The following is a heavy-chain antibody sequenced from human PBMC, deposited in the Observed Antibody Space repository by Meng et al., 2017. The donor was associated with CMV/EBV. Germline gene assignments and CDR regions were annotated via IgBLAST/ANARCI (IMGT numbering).Heavy chain of an antibody. CDR2: ISSSGSTI. D-gene: IGHD2-2*02. V-gene: IGHV3-11*01. J-gene: IGHJ6*02. CDR3: ARDIPLARASAAIAPRKIYYGMDV. CDR1: GFTFSDYY. Sequence: GGSLRLSCVASGFTFSDYYMSWIRQAPGKGLEWVSYISSSGSTIYYADSVKGRFTISRDNAKNSLYLQMNSLRAEDTAVYYCARDIPLARASAAIAPRKIYYGMDVWGQGTTVTVSS.